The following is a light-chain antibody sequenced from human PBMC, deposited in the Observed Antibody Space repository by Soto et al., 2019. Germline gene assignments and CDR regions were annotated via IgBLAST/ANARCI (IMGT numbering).Light chain of an antibody. Sequence: EIVLTQSPGTLSLSPGERATLSCRASQSVSSSYLAWYQQKPGQTPRLLIYGASSRATGIPDRFSGSGSGTDFTLTISSLEPEDCAVYYCQQFGNSPYTFGQGTKLDIK. V-gene: IGKV3-20*01. J-gene: IGKJ2*01. CDR3: QQFGNSPYT. CDR2: GAS. CDR1: QSVSSSY.